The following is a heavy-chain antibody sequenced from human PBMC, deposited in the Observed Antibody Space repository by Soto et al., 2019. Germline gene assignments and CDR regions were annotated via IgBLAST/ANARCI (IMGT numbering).Heavy chain of an antibody. J-gene: IGHJ4*02. Sequence: QVQLQESGPGLVKPSQTLSLTCTVSGGSISSGGYYWSWIRQHPGKALEWVGYIYYSGSTDYSPSLKSRVTISVDTSKNQFSLKLSSVTAADTAVYYCARAVQSFFGPYFDYWGQGTLVTVSS. CDR3: ARAVQSFFGPYFDY. CDR2: IYYSGST. CDR1: GGSISSGGYY. D-gene: IGHD3-3*01. V-gene: IGHV4-31*03.